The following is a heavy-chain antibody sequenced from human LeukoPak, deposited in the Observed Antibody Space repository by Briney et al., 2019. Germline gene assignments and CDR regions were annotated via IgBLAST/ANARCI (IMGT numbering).Heavy chain of an antibody. J-gene: IGHJ4*02. Sequence: GGSLRLSCAASGFTFSSYAMSWVHQAPGKGLEWVSAISGSGGSTYYADSVKGRFTISRDNSKNTLYLQMNSLRAEDTAVYYCAKSSGEGATKREFDYWGQGTLVTVSS. D-gene: IGHD1-26*01. CDR2: ISGSGGST. V-gene: IGHV3-23*01. CDR1: GFTFSSYA. CDR3: AKSSGEGATKREFDY.